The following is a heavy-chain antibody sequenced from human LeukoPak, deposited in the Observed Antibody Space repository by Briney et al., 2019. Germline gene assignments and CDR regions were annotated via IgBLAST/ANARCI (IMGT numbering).Heavy chain of an antibody. Sequence: SGTLSLTCAVSGGSISSSNWWSWVRQPPGKGLEWIGEIYHSGSTNYNPSLKSRVTISLDTSKNQFSLKLTSVTAADTAVYYCARWEWELTYYFDYWGQGTLVTVSS. J-gene: IGHJ4*02. V-gene: IGHV4-4*02. D-gene: IGHD1-26*01. CDR2: IYHSGST. CDR3: ARWEWELTYYFDY. CDR1: GGSISSSNW.